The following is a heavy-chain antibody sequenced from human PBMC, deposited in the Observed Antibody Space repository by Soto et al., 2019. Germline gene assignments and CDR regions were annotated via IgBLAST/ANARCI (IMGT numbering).Heavy chain of an antibody. CDR1: GYTFSDYY. CDR3: ASHYDMWSGYLSPVDY. D-gene: IGHD3-3*01. V-gene: IGHV3-11*01. Sequence: VGSLRLSCAASGYTFSDYYMSWIRQAPGKGLEWISYIDTSGTKIYYADSVKGRFTITRDNAKNSLYLEMNSLRDEDTAVYYCASHYDMWSGYLSPVDYWGQGTPVTVSS. J-gene: IGHJ4*02. CDR2: IDTSGTKI.